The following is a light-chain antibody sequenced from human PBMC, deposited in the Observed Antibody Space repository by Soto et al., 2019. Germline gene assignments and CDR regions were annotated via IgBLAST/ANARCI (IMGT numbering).Light chain of an antibody. V-gene: IGLV2-8*01. CDR3: SSYGGSDNLI. J-gene: IGLJ2*01. Sequence: QSALTQPPSASGSPGQSVTISCTGSSNDLGGYNYVSWYQHHPGKAPKLIIYEVRERPSGVPDRFSGSKSGNTASLTVSGLQAEDEGDYYCSSYGGSDNLIFGGGTKLTVL. CDR2: EVR. CDR1: SNDLGGYNY.